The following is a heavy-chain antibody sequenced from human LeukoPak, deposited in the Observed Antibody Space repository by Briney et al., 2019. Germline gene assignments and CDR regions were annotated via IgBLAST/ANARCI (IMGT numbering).Heavy chain of an antibody. CDR3: AKSRAGREFGELIRTRIQPIDY. CDR2: ISYSSTYI. V-gene: IGHV3-21*01. Sequence: NPGGSLRLSCAASGFTFSTYNMNWVRQAPGKGLEWVSSISYSSTYIYYADSVKGRFTISRDNSKNTLYLQMNSLRAEDTAVYYCAKSRAGREFGELIRTRIQPIDYWGQGTLVTVSS. D-gene: IGHD3-10*01. CDR1: GFTFSTYN. J-gene: IGHJ4*02.